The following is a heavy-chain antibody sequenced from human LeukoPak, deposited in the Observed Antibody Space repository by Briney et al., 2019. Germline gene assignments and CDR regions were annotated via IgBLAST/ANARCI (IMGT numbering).Heavy chain of an antibody. CDR1: GYTFTGYY. Sequence: ASVKVSCKASGYTFTGYYMHWVRQAPGQGLEWMGWINPNSGGTNYAQKFQGRVTMTRDTSISTAYMELSRLRSDDTAVYYCARSDSPRVVPADISPTDYWGQGTLVTVSS. CDR2: INPNSGGT. J-gene: IGHJ4*02. V-gene: IGHV1-2*02. D-gene: IGHD2-2*01. CDR3: ARSDSPRVVPADISPTDY.